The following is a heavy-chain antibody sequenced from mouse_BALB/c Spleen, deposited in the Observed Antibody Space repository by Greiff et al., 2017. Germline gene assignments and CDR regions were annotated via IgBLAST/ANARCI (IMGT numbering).Heavy chain of an antibody. CDR1: GFTFSGYT. J-gene: IGHJ4*01. Sequence: EVQVVESGGGLVKPGGSLKLSCAASGFTFSGYTMSWVRQTPEKRLEWVATISSGGSYTYYPDIVKGRFTISRDNAKNTLYLQMSRLKSEDTAMYYCTRVGDYAMDYWGQGTSVTVSS. CDR3: TRVGDYAMDY. V-gene: IGHV5-6-4*01. CDR2: ISSGGSYT.